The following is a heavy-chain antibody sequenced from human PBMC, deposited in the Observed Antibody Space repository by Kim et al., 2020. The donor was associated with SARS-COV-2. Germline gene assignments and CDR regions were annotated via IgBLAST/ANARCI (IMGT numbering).Heavy chain of an antibody. J-gene: IGHJ6*02. CDR3: ARALSYYYGMDV. Sequence: NYAQKFQGRVTMTRDTSISTAYMELSRLRSDDTAVYYCARALSYYYGMDVWGQGTTVTVSS. V-gene: IGHV1-2*02.